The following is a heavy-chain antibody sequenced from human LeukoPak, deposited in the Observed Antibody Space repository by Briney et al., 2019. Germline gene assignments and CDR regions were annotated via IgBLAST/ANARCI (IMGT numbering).Heavy chain of an antibody. CDR1: GFTFSSYD. J-gene: IGHJ4*02. D-gene: IGHD3-10*01. V-gene: IGHV3-48*03. CDR2: ISSSGSTI. Sequence: GGSLRLSCAASGFTFSSYDMIWVRQAPGKGLEWVSYISSSGSTIYYADSVKGRFTISRDNAKNSLYLQMNSLRAEDTAVYYCARDRDYYGSGSYLYYWGQGTLVTVSS. CDR3: ARDRDYYGSGSYLYY.